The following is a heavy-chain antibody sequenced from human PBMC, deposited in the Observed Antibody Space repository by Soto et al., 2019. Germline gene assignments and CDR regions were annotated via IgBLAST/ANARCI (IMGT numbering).Heavy chain of an antibody. CDR1: GLTFDEHA. V-gene: IGHV3-9*01. CDR2: IFWSGGSV. CDR3: ARDLTPGGADV. J-gene: IGHJ6*02. Sequence: EVQLVESGGGLVQPGRSLRLSCVVSGLTFDEHAMHWVRQGPGKGLEWVSGIFWSGGSVGYADSVKGRFTVSRDKAKNSLYLQMDSLRAEDTALYYCARDLTPGGADVWGQWTTVTVSS. D-gene: IGHD4-17*01.